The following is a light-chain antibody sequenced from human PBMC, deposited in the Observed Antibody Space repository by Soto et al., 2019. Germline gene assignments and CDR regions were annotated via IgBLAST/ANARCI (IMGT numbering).Light chain of an antibody. J-gene: IGLJ1*01. CDR1: SSNIGANYD. Sequence: QSVLTQPPSVSGAPGQRVTISCTGSSSNIGANYDVHWYQQLPGTAPKLLIYGNSNRPSGVPDRFSGSNFGTSASLAITGLQAEDEPDYYCQSYASSLSGSVFGTGTKVTVL. V-gene: IGLV1-40*01. CDR3: QSYASSLSGSV. CDR2: GNS.